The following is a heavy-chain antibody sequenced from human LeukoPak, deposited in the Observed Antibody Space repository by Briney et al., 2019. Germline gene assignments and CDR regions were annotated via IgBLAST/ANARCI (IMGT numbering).Heavy chain of an antibody. Sequence: GGSLRLSCAASGFTFSDYYMSWIRQAPGKGLEWVSYISSSGSTIYYADSVKGRFTISRDNAKNSLYLQMNSLRAEDTAVYYCARDVGAVAGPYYYYGMDVWGQGTTVTVSS. CDR2: ISSSGSTI. CDR3: ARDVGAVAGPYYYYGMDV. V-gene: IGHV3-11*04. J-gene: IGHJ6*02. CDR1: GFTFSDYY. D-gene: IGHD6-19*01.